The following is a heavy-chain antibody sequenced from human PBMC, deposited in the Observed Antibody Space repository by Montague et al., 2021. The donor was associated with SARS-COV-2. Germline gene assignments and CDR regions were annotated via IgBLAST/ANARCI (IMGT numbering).Heavy chain of an antibody. D-gene: IGHD5-12*01. CDR3: ARGAGRGSGYGKYYYYYGMDV. Sequence: SETLSLTCTVSGGSISSYYWSWIRQPPGKGLEWIGYIYYSGSTNYNPSLKSRVTISVDTSKNQFSLKLSSVTAADTAVYYCARGAGRGSGYGKYYYYYGMDVWGRGTTVTVSS. V-gene: IGHV4-59*01. CDR1: GGSISSYY. CDR2: IYYSGST. J-gene: IGHJ6*02.